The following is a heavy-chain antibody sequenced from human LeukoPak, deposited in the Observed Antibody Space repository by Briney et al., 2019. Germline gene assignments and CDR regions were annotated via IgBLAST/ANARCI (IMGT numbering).Heavy chain of an antibody. D-gene: IGHD5-12*01. V-gene: IGHV3-21*01. CDR3: ARDPDSGYGGDGTDV. CDR2: ISSSSSYI. CDR1: GFTFSSYS. Sequence: GGSLRLSCAASGFTFSSYSMNWVRQAPGKGLEWVSSISSSSSYIYYADSVKGRFTISRDNAKNSLYLQMNSLRAEDTAVYYCARDPDSGYGGDGTDVWGQGTTVTVSS. J-gene: IGHJ6*02.